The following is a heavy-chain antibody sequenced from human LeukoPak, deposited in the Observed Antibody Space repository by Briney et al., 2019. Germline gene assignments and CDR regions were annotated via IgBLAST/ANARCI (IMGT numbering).Heavy chain of an antibody. CDR3: ARDLPDYGDYDAGGSFDY. Sequence: ASVKVSCKVSGYTLTELSMHWVRQAPGQGLEWMGIINPSGGSTSYAQKFQGRVTMTRDTSTSTVYMELSSLRSEDTAVYYCARDLPDYGDYDAGGSFDYWGQGTLVTVSS. J-gene: IGHJ4*02. D-gene: IGHD4-17*01. V-gene: IGHV1-46*01. CDR2: INPSGGST. CDR1: GYTLTELS.